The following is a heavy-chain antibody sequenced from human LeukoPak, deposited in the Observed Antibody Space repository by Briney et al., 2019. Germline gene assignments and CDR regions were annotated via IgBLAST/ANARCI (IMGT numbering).Heavy chain of an antibody. Sequence: GGSLRLSCAASGFTFSSYGMSWVRQAPGKGLEWVSGINWNGGSTGYADSVKGRFTISRDNAKNSLYLQMNSLRAEDTALYYCARVMAGDFWSGYSDYWGQGTLVTVSS. D-gene: IGHD3-3*01. CDR2: INWNGGST. CDR3: ARVMAGDFWSGYSDY. V-gene: IGHV3-20*04. CDR1: GFTFSSYG. J-gene: IGHJ4*02.